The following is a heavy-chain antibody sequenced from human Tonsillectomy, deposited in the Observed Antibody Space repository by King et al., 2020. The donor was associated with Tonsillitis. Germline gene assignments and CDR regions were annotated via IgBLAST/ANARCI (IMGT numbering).Heavy chain of an antibody. D-gene: IGHD3-16*02. CDR3: ARGGRDDYVWGSFRYIPFDY. CDR2: IYYSGST. V-gene: IGHV4-59*01. CDR1: GGSISSYY. Sequence: QLQESGPGLVKPSETLSLTCTVSGGSISSYYWSWIRQPPGKGLEWIGYIYYSGSTNYNPSLKSRVTISVDTSKNQFSQKLSSVTAADTAVYYCARGGRDDYVWGSFRYIPFDYWGQGTLVTVSS. J-gene: IGHJ4*02.